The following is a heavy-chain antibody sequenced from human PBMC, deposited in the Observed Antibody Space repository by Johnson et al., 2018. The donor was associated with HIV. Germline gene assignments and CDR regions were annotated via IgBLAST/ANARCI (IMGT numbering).Heavy chain of an antibody. CDR2: ISFDGNLK. CDR1: GLSFSNFG. CDR3: AKDRWELFWGGGEASHDAFDI. V-gene: IGHV3-33*03. Sequence: QVQLVESGGGVVQPGKSLTLSCVGSGLSFSNFGIHWVRQAPGKGPEWVAVISFDGNLKKYADSVTGRFTISRDNSENTLYLQMSSQSAEDTALHYCAKDRWELFWGGGEASHDAFDIWGQGTMVTVSS. J-gene: IGHJ3*02. D-gene: IGHD1-26*01.